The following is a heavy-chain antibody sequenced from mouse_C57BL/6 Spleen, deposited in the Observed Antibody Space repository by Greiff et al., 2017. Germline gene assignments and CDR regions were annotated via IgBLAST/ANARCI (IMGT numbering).Heavy chain of an antibody. J-gene: IGHJ1*03. CDR2: IRNKANGYTT. CDR3: ARYIGLRPDFDV. V-gene: IGHV7-3*01. Sequence: DVMLVESGGGLVQPGGSLSLSCAASGFTFTDYYMSWVRQPPGKALEWLGFIRNKANGYTTEYSASVKGRFTISRDNSQSILYLQMNALRAEDSATYYCARYIGLRPDFDVWGTGTTVTVPS. CDR1: GFTFTDYY. D-gene: IGHD2-2*01.